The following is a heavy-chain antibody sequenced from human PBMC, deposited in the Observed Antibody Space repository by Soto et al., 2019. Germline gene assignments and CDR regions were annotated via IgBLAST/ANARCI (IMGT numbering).Heavy chain of an antibody. V-gene: IGHV3-74*01. Sequence: EVRLVESGGDVVLPGGSVRLSCAASGFSFINYWMHWVRQVPGKGLVWVARINSGGTTIEYADSAKGRFIISRDNAKNTLSLQMDGLRVDDTGVYFCARDRSGSSGFVKDLWGQGTLVTVSS. CDR1: GFSFINYW. CDR2: INSGGTTI. D-gene: IGHD6-19*01. J-gene: IGHJ5*02. CDR3: ARDRSGSSGFVKDL.